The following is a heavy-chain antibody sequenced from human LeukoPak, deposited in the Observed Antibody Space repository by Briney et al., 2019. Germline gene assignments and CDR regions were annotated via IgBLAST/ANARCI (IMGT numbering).Heavy chain of an antibody. CDR1: GFIFSRYS. D-gene: IGHD3-16*01. V-gene: IGHV3-21*01. CDR2: ITSNSASI. Sequence: GGSLRLSCAASGFIFSRYSMNWVRQAPGKGLEWVSSITSNSASIYYADSVKGRFTISRDNAENSLYLQMNSLRAEDTAVYYCARGEYFFDYWGQGTLVTVSS. CDR3: ARGEYFFDY. J-gene: IGHJ4*02.